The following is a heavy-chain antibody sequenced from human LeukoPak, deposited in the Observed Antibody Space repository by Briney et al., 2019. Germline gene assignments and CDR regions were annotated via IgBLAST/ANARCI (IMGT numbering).Heavy chain of an antibody. CDR3: AYDVAGTWRQFDY. CDR1: GGTFSSYA. V-gene: IGHV1-69*13. CDR2: IIPIFGTA. Sequence: SVKVSCKASGGTFSSYAISWVRQAPGQGLEWMGGIIPIFGTANYAQKFQGRVTITADESTSTAYMELSSLRSEDTAVYYCAYDVAGTWRQFDYWGQGTLVTVSS. J-gene: IGHJ4*02. D-gene: IGHD6-19*01.